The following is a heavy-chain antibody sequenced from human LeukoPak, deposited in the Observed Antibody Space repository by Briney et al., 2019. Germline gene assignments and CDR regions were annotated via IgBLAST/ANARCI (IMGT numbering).Heavy chain of an antibody. CDR2: ISYDGISK. J-gene: IGHJ6*03. CDR3: VRDPSYGSSWYYYMDV. Sequence: PGGSLRLSCAASGFTFSSFGMHWVRQAPGKGLEWVAVISYDGISKYYADSVKGRFTITRDNSKNSLYLQMDSLRVEDTAVYYCVRDPSYGSSWYYYMDVWGKGTTVTVSS. CDR1: GFTFSSFG. V-gene: IGHV3-30*03. D-gene: IGHD6-13*01.